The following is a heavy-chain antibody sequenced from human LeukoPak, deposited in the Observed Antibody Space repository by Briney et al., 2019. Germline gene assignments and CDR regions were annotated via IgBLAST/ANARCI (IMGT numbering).Heavy chain of an antibody. CDR3: ARVLYGDYAYGY. J-gene: IGHJ4*02. V-gene: IGHV1-8*01. D-gene: IGHD4-17*01. CDR1: GYTFTSYD. CDR2: MNPNSGNT. Sequence: GASVKVSCKASGYTFTSYDINWVRQATGQGLEWMGWMNPNSGNTGYAQRFQGRVNMTRNTSISTAYMELSSLRSEDTAVYYCARVLYGDYAYGYWGQGTLVTVSS.